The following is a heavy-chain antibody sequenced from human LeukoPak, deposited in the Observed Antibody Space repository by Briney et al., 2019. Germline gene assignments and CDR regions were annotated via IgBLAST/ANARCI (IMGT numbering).Heavy chain of an antibody. CDR2: ISGSGGST. V-gene: IGHV3-23*01. CDR1: GFTFSSYA. CDR3: ARVYGDYDDYYYYMDV. D-gene: IGHD4-17*01. Sequence: GGSLRLSCAASGFTFSSYAMSWVRQAPGKGLEWVSAISGSGGSTYYADSVRGRFTISRDNSKNTLYLQMNSLRAEDTAVYYCARVYGDYDDYYYYMDVWGKGTTVTGSS. J-gene: IGHJ6*03.